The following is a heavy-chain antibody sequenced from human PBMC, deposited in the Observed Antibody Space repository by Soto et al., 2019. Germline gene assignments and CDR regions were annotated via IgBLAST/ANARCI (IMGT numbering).Heavy chain of an antibody. CDR2: IRQDGNEN. CDR3: ARDNIDGSKFDY. CDR1: GFTFRNHW. Sequence: AGGSLRLSCAASGFTFRNHWMSWVRQAPGKGLEWVANIRQDGNENYYVDSVNGRFTTSRDNTKNLFYLQMNSLRAEDTAVYYCARDNIDGSKFDYWGRGILVTVSS. J-gene: IGHJ4*02. D-gene: IGHD3-16*02. V-gene: IGHV3-7*01.